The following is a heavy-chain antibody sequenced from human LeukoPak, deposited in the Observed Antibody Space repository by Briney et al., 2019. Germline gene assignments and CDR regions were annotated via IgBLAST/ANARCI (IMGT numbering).Heavy chain of an antibody. V-gene: IGHV4-39*01. CDR3: ARLRAMDFDY. D-gene: IGHD5-24*01. CDR1: GGSITSGSYF. Sequence: PSETLSLTCSVSGGSITSGSYFWGWLRQPPGKGLEWIVSLYYSGSTYINPSLRSRVSISADTSKNQFSLRLTSVAAADTAVYYCARLRAMDFDYWGQGTLVTVSS. J-gene: IGHJ4*02. CDR2: LYYSGST.